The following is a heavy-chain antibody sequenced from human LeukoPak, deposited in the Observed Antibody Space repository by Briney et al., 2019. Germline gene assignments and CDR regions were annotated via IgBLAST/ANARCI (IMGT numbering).Heavy chain of an antibody. D-gene: IGHD6-19*01. CDR2: IIPIFGTA. Sequence: ASVKVSCKASGGTFSSYAISWVRQAPGQGLEWMGGIIPIFGTANYAQKFQGRVTITADESTSTAYMELSSLRSDDTAVYYCAFEVLSSGWVSWGQGTLVTVSS. V-gene: IGHV1-69*13. CDR3: AFEVLSSGWVS. J-gene: IGHJ5*02. CDR1: GGTFSSYA.